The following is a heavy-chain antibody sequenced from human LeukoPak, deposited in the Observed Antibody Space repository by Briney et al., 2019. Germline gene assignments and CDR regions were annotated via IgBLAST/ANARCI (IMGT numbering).Heavy chain of an antibody. J-gene: IGHJ3*02. Sequence: GGSLRLSCAASGFTFSDYYMGWIRQAPGKGLESVSYISGSGTTIYYADSVKGRFTISRGNAKNSLYLQMSSLRAEDTAVYYCASPGTTVTTRNAFDIWGQGTMVTVSS. CDR2: ISGSGTTI. CDR3: ASPGTTVTTRNAFDI. CDR1: GFTFSDYY. V-gene: IGHV3-11*04. D-gene: IGHD4-17*01.